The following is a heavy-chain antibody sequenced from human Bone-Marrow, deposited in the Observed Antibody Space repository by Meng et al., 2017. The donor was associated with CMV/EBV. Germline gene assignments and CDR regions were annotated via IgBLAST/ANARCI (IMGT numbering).Heavy chain of an antibody. D-gene: IGHD2-2*01. Sequence: GESLKISCAASGFTFSSYAMHWVRQAPGKGLEWVAVISYDGSNKYYADSVKGRFTISRDNSKNTLYLQMNSLRAEDTTVYYCARDRLRGIVVVPAAVMDVWGHGTTVPVSS. J-gene: IGHJ6*01. CDR1: GFTFSSYA. CDR2: ISYDGSNK. CDR3: ARDRLRGIVVVPAAVMDV. V-gene: IGHV3-30*04.